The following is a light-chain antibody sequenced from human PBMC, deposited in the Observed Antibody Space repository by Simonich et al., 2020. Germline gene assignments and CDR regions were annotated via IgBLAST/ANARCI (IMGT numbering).Light chain of an antibody. Sequence: DIQMTQSPSTLSASVGDRVTITCRASHSISSWLAWYQQKPGKAPKLLIYKASSLESGVPSRFSDSGSGTEFTLTISSLQPDDFATYYCQQYNSYSWTFGQGTKVEIK. V-gene: IGKV1-5*03. J-gene: IGKJ1*01. CDR2: KAS. CDR3: QQYNSYSWT. CDR1: HSISSW.